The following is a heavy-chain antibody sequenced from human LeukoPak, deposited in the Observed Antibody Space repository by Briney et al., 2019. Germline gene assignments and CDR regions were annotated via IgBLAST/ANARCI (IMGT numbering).Heavy chain of an antibody. Sequence: ASEKVPCKTSGYNFIDYYMHWVRQAPGQGLEWMGWVNPVSGRTSIAQKFRDRISLTRDSSITTFLEVTWLTSDDTAIYYCARADRLVGSPYLIGPWGQGTLVTVSS. V-gene: IGHV1-2*02. CDR3: ARADRLVGSPYLIGP. CDR1: GYNFIDYY. CDR2: VNPVSGRT. D-gene: IGHD1-26*01. J-gene: IGHJ5*02.